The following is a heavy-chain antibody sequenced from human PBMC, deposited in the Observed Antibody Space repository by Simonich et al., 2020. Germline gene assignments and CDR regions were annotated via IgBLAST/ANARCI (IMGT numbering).Heavy chain of an antibody. CDR1: GFTFSSYA. D-gene: IGHD6-19*01. J-gene: IGHJ4*02. Sequence: QVQLVESGGGVVQPGRSLRLSCAASGFTFSSYAMHWVRQAPGKGLRWVAVITYEGSNKYYADSLKGRFTISRDNSKYTLYLQMNSLRAEDTAVYYCARRGSGFDYWGQGTLVTVSS. V-gene: IGHV3-30*07. CDR2: ITYEGSNK. CDR3: ARRGSGFDY.